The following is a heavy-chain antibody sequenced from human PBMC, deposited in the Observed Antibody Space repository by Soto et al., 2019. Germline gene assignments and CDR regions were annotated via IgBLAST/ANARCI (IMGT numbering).Heavy chain of an antibody. CDR1: GFNFSNHA. CDR3: ATPYIWGSYSY. V-gene: IGHV3-23*01. Sequence: GGPLRLSCAASGFNFSNHAMSWVRQAPGKGLEWVSAISGSGGSTYYADSVKGRFTISRDNSKNTLYLQMNSLRAEDTAVYYCATPYIWGSYSYWVQGTLVTV. D-gene: IGHD3-16*01. J-gene: IGHJ4*02. CDR2: ISGSGGST.